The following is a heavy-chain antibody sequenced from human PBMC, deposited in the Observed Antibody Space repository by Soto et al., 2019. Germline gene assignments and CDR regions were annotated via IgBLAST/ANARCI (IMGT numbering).Heavy chain of an antibody. CDR2: ISFDGSSK. D-gene: IGHD2-2*01. CDR1: GFPFSSYT. Sequence: PGGSLRLSCTASGFPFSSYTMHWLRRAPGKGLEWVGIISFDGSSKYYADWLKGGIVISRDNSKDSLYLQMDTLRPDDTAIYYCARDSVTSLTPYQGFYYYGMDVWGQGTTVTVSS. V-gene: IGHV3-30*09. J-gene: IGHJ6*02. CDR3: ARDSVTSLTPYQGFYYYGMDV.